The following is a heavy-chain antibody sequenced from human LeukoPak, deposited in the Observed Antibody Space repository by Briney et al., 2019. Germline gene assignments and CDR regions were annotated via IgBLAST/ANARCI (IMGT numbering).Heavy chain of an antibody. J-gene: IGHJ4*02. CDR2: INHSGST. V-gene: IGHV4-34*01. CDR3: ASFSGSYYFDY. D-gene: IGHD1-26*01. CDR1: GGSFSGYY. Sequence: SETLSLTCAVYGGSFSGYYWSWLRQPPGKGLEWIGEINHSGSTNYNPSLKSRVTISVDTSKNQFSLKLSSVTAADTAVYYCASFSGSYYFDYWGQGTLVTVSS.